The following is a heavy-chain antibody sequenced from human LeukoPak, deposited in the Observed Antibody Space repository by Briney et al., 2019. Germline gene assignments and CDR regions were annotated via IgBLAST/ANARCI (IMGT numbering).Heavy chain of an antibody. V-gene: IGHV4-59*12. CDR1: GGSISSYY. J-gene: IGHJ4*02. CDR3: ASAEPRGIIWYPY. D-gene: IGHD6-13*01. Sequence: SETLSLTCTVSGGSISSYYWSWIRQPPGKGLEWIGYIYYSGSTNYNPSLKSRVTISVDTSKNQFSLKLSSVTAADTAVYYCASAEPRGIIWYPYWGQGTLVTVSS. CDR2: IYYSGST.